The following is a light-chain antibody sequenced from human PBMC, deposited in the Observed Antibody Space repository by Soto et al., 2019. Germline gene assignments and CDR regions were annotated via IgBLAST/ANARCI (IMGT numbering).Light chain of an antibody. V-gene: IGLV2-23*02. CDR2: EVT. CDR1: NSDIGTYNL. CDR3: CSYVGSNLFYV. Sequence: QSALTQPASVSESHRHSITISCTVTNSDIGTYNLVSWYQQHPGKAPKTIIYEVTKWRSGVSKRLSGSKSGNTASLTISGLQAEDEADYYCCSYVGSNLFYVFGTGTKVTVL. J-gene: IGLJ1*01.